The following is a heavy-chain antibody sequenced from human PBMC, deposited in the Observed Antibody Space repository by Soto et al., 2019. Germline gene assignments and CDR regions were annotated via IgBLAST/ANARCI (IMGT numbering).Heavy chain of an antibody. CDR2: INAGNGNT. J-gene: IGHJ4*02. CDR3: ARDLGGWPDY. D-gene: IGHD6-19*01. CDR1: GYTFTSDS. V-gene: IGHV1-3*01. Sequence: QVQLVQSGAEVKKPGASVKVSWKASGYTFTSDSMHWVRQAPGQRLEWMGWINAGNGNTKYSQKFQGRVTITRDTSASTAYMELSSLRSEDTAVYYCARDLGGWPDYWGQGTLVTVSS.